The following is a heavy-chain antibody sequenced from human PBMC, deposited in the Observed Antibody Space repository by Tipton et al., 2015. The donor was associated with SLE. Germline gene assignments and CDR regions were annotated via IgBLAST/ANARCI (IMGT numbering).Heavy chain of an antibody. CDR1: GGSISNYY. D-gene: IGHD2-15*01. CDR2: VYYSGTT. V-gene: IGHV4-59*12. Sequence: TLSLTCTVSGGSISNYYWSWIRQPPGKGLEWIGYVYYSGTTNYNPSLLSRVTISQDRSKNQFSLKLSSVTASDTAVYYCARSSGDSLYYFNYWGQGTLVSVSS. CDR3: ARSSGDSLYYFNY. J-gene: IGHJ4*02.